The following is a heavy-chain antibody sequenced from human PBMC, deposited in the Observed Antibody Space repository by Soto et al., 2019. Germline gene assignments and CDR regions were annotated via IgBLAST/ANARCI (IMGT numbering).Heavy chain of an antibody. Sequence: QAQLEQSGGEVKKPGSSVKVSCKASRVAFSKFIVTWVRQAPGLGLEWVGGIIPIFGTANYAQKFQGRATITADESTSTSYMEVNNLRSEYTAVYYCAKVRYSSPMGYYYGMDVWGQGTTVTVSS. CDR1: RVAFSKFI. D-gene: IGHD6-19*01. CDR3: AKVRYSSPMGYYYGMDV. J-gene: IGHJ6*02. V-gene: IGHV1-69*01. CDR2: IIPIFGTA.